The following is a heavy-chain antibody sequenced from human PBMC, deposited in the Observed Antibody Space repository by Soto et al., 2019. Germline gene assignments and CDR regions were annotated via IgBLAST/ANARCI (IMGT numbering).Heavy chain of an antibody. J-gene: IGHJ4*02. CDR1: GGSITSGNW. CDR2: IYHGETT. D-gene: IGHD2-15*01. Sequence: SETLSLTCAVSGGSITSGNWWSWVRQSPGKGLEWIGEIYHGETTNYNPSLKSRVSISVDKSKNHFSLNLESVTAADTAVYYCARWLYCGGGSCYRAPFADFWGQGTLVTVSS. CDR3: ARWLYCGGGSCYRAPFADF. V-gene: IGHV4-4*02.